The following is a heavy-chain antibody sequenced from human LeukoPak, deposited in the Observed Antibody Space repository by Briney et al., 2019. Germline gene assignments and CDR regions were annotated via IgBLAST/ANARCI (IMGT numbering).Heavy chain of an antibody. V-gene: IGHV3-23*01. D-gene: IGHD3-9*01. CDR2: ISGSGGST. CDR3: AKDLLILTGYHFFDY. CDR1: GFTFSSYA. J-gene: IGHJ4*02. Sequence: GGSLRLSCAASGFTFSSYAMSWVRQAPGKGLEWVSAISGSGGSTYYADSVRGQFTISRDNSKNTLYLQMNSLRAEDTAVYYCAKDLLILTGYHFFDYWGQGTLVTVSS.